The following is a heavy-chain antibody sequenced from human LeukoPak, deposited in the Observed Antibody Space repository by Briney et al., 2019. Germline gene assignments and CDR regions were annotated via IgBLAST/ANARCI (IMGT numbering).Heavy chain of an antibody. D-gene: IGHD3-22*01. J-gene: IGHJ4*02. V-gene: IGHV3-23*01. CDR3: AKDWAGSDRRYYFDY. Sequence: GGSLRLSCAASGFTFSSYAMSWVRQAPGEGLEWVSAVSTSGGSTYYADSVKGRFTISRDNSQNTLYLQMNNLRAEDTAVYYCAKDWAGSDRRYYFDYWGQGTLVTVSS. CDR2: VSTSGGST. CDR1: GFTFSSYA.